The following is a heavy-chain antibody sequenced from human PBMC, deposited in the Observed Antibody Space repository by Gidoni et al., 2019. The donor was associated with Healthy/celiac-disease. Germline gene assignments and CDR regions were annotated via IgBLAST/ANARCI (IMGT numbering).Heavy chain of an antibody. Sequence: EVQLLASGGGLVQPGGSLRLSCAASGFNFISYAMSWVRQAPGKGLEGVSAISGSGCSTYYADSGKCRFTISRDNSKNTLYLQMNSLRAEDTDGYYCAKAGYGDYEGVEASCWGQGTLVTVSS. J-gene: IGHJ4*02. CDR1: GFNFISYA. CDR3: AKAGYGDYEGVEASC. CDR2: ISGSGCST. V-gene: IGHV3-23*01. D-gene: IGHD4-17*01.